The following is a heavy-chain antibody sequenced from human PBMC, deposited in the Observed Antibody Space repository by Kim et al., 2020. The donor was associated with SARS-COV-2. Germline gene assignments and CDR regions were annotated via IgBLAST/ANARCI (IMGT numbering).Heavy chain of an antibody. Sequence: IYYADSVKGRFTISRDNAKNSLYLQMNSLRAEDTAVYYCARERIGDYADYWGQGTLVTVSS. V-gene: IGHV3-48*03. J-gene: IGHJ4*02. CDR3: ARERIGDYADY. CDR2: I. D-gene: IGHD4-17*01.